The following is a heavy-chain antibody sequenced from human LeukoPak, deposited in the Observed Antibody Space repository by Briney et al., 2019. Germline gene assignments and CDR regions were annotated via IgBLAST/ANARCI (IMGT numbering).Heavy chain of an antibody. CDR1: DYSISSGIYY. Sequence: SETLSLTCTVSDYSISSGIYYWAWIRQPPGKGLEWIGTIFYSGTTFYNPSLKSRVTISVDTSKNQFSLKVNSVTAADTAVYYCARNTWTDADNWFDPWGQGSPVTVSS. CDR2: IFYSGTT. D-gene: IGHD1-1*01. V-gene: IGHV4-39*01. J-gene: IGHJ5*02. CDR3: ARNTWTDADNWFDP.